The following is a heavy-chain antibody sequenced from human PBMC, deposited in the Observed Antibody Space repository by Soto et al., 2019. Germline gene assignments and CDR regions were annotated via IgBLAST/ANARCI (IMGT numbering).Heavy chain of an antibody. V-gene: IGHV3-23*01. CDR3: AKLAYSSTDY. CDR2: ISASGGGT. CDR1: GFTFSNFA. D-gene: IGHD6-13*01. Sequence: GVSLRLSCAASGFTFSNFAMIWVRQAPGKGLEWVSGISASGGGTHYADSVKGRFTISRDNSKNTLNLQMTSVRVEATAVYSCAKLAYSSTDYWGQGTLVTVSS. J-gene: IGHJ4*02.